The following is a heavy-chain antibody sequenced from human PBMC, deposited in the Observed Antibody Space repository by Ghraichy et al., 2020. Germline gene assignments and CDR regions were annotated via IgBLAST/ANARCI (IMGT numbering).Heavy chain of an antibody. J-gene: IGHJ6*02. V-gene: IGHV3-21*01. CDR1: GFTFSSCN. CDR2: IGSSRSYI. Sequence: GGSLRLSCAASGFTFSSCNMNWVRQAPGKGLEWVSSIGSSRSYIYYADSLKGRFTISRDNAKNSLYLQMDSLRAVDTAVYYCARGPHPFYHYYGMDVWGQGTTVTVSS. CDR3: ARGPHPFYHYYGMDV.